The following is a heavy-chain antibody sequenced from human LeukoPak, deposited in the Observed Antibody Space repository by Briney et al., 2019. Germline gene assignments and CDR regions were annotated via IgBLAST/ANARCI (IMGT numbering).Heavy chain of an antibody. Sequence: PGGSLRLSCAASGFTFSRHWMTWVRQAPGKGLEWVANIKHDGSEKNYVDSVKGRFTISRDNVKNSLYLQMNSLRAEDTAVYYCVKSRRVGANQRGLFDYWGQGTPVTVSP. D-gene: IGHD1-26*01. V-gene: IGHV3-7*03. CDR3: VKSRRVGANQRGLFDY. CDR2: IKHDGSEK. J-gene: IGHJ4*02. CDR1: GFTFSRHW.